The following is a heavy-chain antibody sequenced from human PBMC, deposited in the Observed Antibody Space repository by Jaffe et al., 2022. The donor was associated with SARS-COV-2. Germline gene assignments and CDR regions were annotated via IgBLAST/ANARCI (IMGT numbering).Heavy chain of an antibody. CDR2: ISYTGGT. Sequence: QVQLQESGPGLVKPSETLSLTCTVSGDSISPYSWSWIRQPPEKGLEWIGYISYTGGTTYNPSLKSRVTISVDSSKNQLSLRLTSVTAADTAVYYCARQGAGGYHPDYWGQGVLVTVSS. CDR1: GDSISPYS. J-gene: IGHJ4*02. CDR3: ARQGAGGYHPDY. V-gene: IGHV4-59*08. D-gene: IGHD1-26*01.